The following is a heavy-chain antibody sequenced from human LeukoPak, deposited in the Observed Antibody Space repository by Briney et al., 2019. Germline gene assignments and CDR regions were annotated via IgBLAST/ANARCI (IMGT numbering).Heavy chain of an antibody. Sequence: SETLSLTCTVSGDFVDSRVYCWGWIRQPPGKGLEWIGSLYYTGSTYYNPSLKSRVTISVDTPKNQFSLELTSVTAADTAVYYCARHGGERIELSWFDPWGQGTLVTVSS. V-gene: IGHV4-39*01. CDR3: ARHGGERIELSWFDP. J-gene: IGHJ5*02. CDR2: LYYTGST. CDR1: GDFVDSRVYC. D-gene: IGHD1-1*01.